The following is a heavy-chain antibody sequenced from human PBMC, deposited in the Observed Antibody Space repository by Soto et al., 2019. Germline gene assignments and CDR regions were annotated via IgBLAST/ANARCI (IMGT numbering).Heavy chain of an antibody. D-gene: IGHD2-2*01. CDR3: ASLHRLGPAAIWFVP. CDR2: INHSGST. CDR1: GGSFSGYY. Sequence: PSETLSHTCAVYGGSFSGYYWSWIRQPPGKGLEWIGEINHSGSTNYNPSLKSRVTISVDTSKNQFSLKLSSVTAADTAVYYCASLHRLGPAAIWFVPWGQATLVTVSS. J-gene: IGHJ5*02. V-gene: IGHV4-34*01.